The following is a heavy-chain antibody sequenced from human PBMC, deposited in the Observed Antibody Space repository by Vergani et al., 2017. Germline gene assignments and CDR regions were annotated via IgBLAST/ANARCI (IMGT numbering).Heavy chain of an antibody. D-gene: IGHD2/OR15-2a*01. CDR2: IRYDGSSE. CDR1: GFTLNTYG. CDR3: ANSVIAGNVGVAYFGMDV. J-gene: IGHJ6*02. Sequence: VRLLESGGGVVQPGRSLRLSCTLSGFTLNTYGIHWVRQAPGKGLEWVSFIRYDGSSEYYGDSVKGRFTISRDKSQNTVNLQMNSLRTEDTAVYFCANSVIAGNVGVAYFGMDVWGRGTTVTVSS. V-gene: IGHV3-30*02.